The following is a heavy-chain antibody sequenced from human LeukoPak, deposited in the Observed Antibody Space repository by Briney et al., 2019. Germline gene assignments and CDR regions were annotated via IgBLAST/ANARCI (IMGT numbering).Heavy chain of an antibody. Sequence: GGSLRLSCAASGFTFSSYAMSWVRQAPGKGLGWVSAISGSGGSTYYADSVKGRFTISRDNSKNTLYLQMNSLRAEDTAVYYCAKGGQTYYYDSSSAFDIWGQGTMVTVSS. V-gene: IGHV3-23*01. J-gene: IGHJ3*02. CDR3: AKGGQTYYYDSSSAFDI. D-gene: IGHD3-22*01. CDR2: ISGSGGST. CDR1: GFTFSSYA.